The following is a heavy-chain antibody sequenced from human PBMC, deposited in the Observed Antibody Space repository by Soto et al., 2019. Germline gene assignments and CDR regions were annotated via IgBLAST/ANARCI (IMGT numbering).Heavy chain of an antibody. V-gene: IGHV4-30-4*01. CDR3: ARDNRPIYSGYDGARYYFDY. CDR2: IYYSGST. J-gene: IGHJ4*02. CDR1: GGSISSGDYY. Sequence: LSLPCTVSGGSISSGDYYWSWIRQPPGKGLEWIGYIYYSGSTYYNPSLKSRVTISVDTSKNQFSLKLSSVTAADTAVYYCARDNRPIYSGYDGARYYFDYWGQGTLVTVSS. D-gene: IGHD5-12*01.